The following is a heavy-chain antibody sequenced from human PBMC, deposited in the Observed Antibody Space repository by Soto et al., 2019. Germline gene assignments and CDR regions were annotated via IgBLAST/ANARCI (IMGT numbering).Heavy chain of an antibody. Sequence: ASVKVSCKASGYTFTSYYMHWVRQAPGQGLEWMGIINPSGGSTSYAQKFQGRVTMTRDTSTSTVYMELSSLRSEDTAVYYCARTLGDSSGPESNFDYWGQGTLVTVSS. CDR3: ARTLGDSSGPESNFDY. CDR1: GYTFTSYY. V-gene: IGHV1-46*01. J-gene: IGHJ4*02. CDR2: INPSGGST. D-gene: IGHD6-19*01.